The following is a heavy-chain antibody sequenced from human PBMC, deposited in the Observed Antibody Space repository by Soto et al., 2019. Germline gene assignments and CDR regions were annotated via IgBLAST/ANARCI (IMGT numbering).Heavy chain of an antibody. CDR2: IYYSGST. V-gene: IGHV4-31*01. CDR1: GGSISSGGYY. J-gene: IGHJ4*02. CDR3: ERDSGGYSYGPPAYFDY. Sequence: PAETLSLTCAVSGGSISSGGYYWSWIRQHPGKGLEWIGYIYYSGSTYYNPALKSLVTISVDTSKNQFSLKLSSVTAADTAVYYCERDSGGYSYGPPAYFDYWGQGTLVTVSS. D-gene: IGHD5-18*01.